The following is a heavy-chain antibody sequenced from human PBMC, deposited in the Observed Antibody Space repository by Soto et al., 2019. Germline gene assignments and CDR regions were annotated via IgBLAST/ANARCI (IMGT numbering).Heavy chain of an antibody. CDR1: GGSISSSSYY. D-gene: IGHD5-18*01. Sequence: SETLSLTCTVSGGSISSSSYYWGWIRQPPGKGLEWIGSIYYSGSTYYNPSLKSRVTISVDTSKNQFSLKLSSVTAADTAVYYCARLGRGYSPFDYWGQGTLVTVSS. V-gene: IGHV4-39*01. J-gene: IGHJ4*02. CDR3: ARLGRGYSPFDY. CDR2: IYYSGST.